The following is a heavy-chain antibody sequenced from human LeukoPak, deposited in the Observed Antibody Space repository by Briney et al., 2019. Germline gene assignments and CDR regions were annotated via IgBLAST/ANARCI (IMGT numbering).Heavy chain of an antibody. CDR2: LSTSTTFI. Sequence: GGSLRLSCAASGFTFTDYYMSWIRQAPGKGLEWVSYLSTSTTFINYADSVRGRFAISRDNAKNSLYLQMNSLRAEDTAVYYCARSPDVVETWFDLWGQGTLVTVSS. D-gene: IGHD2-21*01. J-gene: IGHJ5*02. V-gene: IGHV3-11*03. CDR1: GFTFTDYY. CDR3: ARSPDVVETWFDL.